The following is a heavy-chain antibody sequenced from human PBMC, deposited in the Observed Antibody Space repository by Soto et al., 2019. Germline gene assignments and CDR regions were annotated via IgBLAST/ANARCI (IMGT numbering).Heavy chain of an antibody. CDR2: INPNSGGT. CDR1: GYTFTGYY. Sequence: ASVKVCGEASGYTFTGYYIHWVRQAPGQGLEWMGWINPNSGGTNYAQKFQGRVTMTRDTSISTAYMELSRLRSDDTAVYYCAREKVVAATPYYYYGMDVWGQGTTVTVSS. D-gene: IGHD2-15*01. V-gene: IGHV1-2*02. CDR3: AREKVVAATPYYYYGMDV. J-gene: IGHJ6*01.